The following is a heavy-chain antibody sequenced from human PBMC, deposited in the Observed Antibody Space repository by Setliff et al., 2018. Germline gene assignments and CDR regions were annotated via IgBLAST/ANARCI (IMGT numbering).Heavy chain of an antibody. CDR1: GDSISSPRSY. Sequence: PSETLSLTCTVSGDSISSPRSYWGWFRQPAGKGLEWIGQIYTSWSTNYNPSLKGRATLSIDASKRQFSLKLTSVTAADTAVYYCARMSGFQYMDVWGKGTTVTVSS. V-gene: IGHV4-61*09. J-gene: IGHJ6*03. D-gene: IGHD3-3*01. CDR2: IYTSWST. CDR3: ARMSGFQYMDV.